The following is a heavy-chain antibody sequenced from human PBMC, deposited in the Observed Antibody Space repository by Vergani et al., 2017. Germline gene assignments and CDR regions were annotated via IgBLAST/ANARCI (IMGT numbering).Heavy chain of an antibody. CDR1: GFTFTSSA. CDR2: IVVGSGNT. CDR3: ARGRSSGYSPLVN. J-gene: IGHJ4*02. D-gene: IGHD3-22*01. Sequence: QMQLVQSGPEVKKPGTSVKVSCKASGFTFTSSAVQWVRQARGQRLEWIGWIVVGSGNTNYAQKFQERVTITRDMSTSTAYMELSSLRSEDPAVYYCARGRSSGYSPLVNWGQGTLVTVSS. V-gene: IGHV1-58*01.